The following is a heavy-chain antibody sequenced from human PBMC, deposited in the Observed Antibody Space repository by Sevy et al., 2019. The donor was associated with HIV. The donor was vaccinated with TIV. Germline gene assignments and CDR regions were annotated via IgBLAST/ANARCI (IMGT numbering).Heavy chain of an antibody. CDR1: GYSISSGYY. CDR2: IYHSGST. Sequence: SETLSLTCAVSGYSISSGYYWGWIRQPPGKGLEWIGSIYHSGSTYYNPSLKSRVTISVDTSKNQFSLKLSSVTAADTAVYYCARDDRTLDYDFWSGYSSDHYFDYWRQGTLVTVSS. CDR3: ARDDRTLDYDFWSGYSSDHYFDY. V-gene: IGHV4-38-2*02. J-gene: IGHJ4*02. D-gene: IGHD3-3*01.